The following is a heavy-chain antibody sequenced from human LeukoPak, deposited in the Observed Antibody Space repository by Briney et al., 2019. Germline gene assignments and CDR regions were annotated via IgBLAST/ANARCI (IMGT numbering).Heavy chain of an antibody. Sequence: GPSPRLSWGVTGMICSSKEMRCGRQAPGKKLKWVANIKQDGGQIYHVDSVKGRFTISRDNARKELYLQMNSLRAEDTAVYYCAKALSYPDGGTTFDYDYWGQGTLVTVSS. CDR3: AKALSYPDGGTTFDYDY. J-gene: IGHJ4*02. CDR1: GMICSSKE. D-gene: IGHD4-23*01. V-gene: IGHV3-7*02. CDR2: IKQDGGQI.